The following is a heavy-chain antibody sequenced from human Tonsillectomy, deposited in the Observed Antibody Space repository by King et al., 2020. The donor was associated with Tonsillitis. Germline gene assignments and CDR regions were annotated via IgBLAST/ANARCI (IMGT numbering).Heavy chain of an antibody. J-gene: IGHJ4*02. CDR1: GFTFSSYW. CDR3: ARDALLKSVPAALDY. V-gene: IGHV3-7*03. Sequence: VQLVESGGGLVQPGGSLRLSCAASGFTFSSYWMSWVRQAPGKGLEWVANIKQDGSEKYYVDSVKGRFTISRDNAKNSLYLQMNSLRAEDTAVYYCARDALLKSVPAALDYGGQGTLVTVSS. CDR2: IKQDGSEK. D-gene: IGHD2-2*01.